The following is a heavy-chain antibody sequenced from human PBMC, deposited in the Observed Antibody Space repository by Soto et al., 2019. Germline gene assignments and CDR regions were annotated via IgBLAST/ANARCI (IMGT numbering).Heavy chain of an antibody. J-gene: IGHJ4*02. D-gene: IGHD2-15*01. CDR3: AKDGLGSCTGGTCYGSDY. CDR1: GFTFSSYV. V-gene: IGHV3-23*01. CDR2: ISGSGASI. Sequence: EVQLLESGGNLVQPGGSLRLCCAASGFTFSSYVMSWVRQAPGKGLEWVSTISGSGASIYDADSVKGRFTISRDNSKNTVYLQMNSLRAEDTAVYYCAKDGLGSCTGGTCYGSDYWGQGTLVTVSS.